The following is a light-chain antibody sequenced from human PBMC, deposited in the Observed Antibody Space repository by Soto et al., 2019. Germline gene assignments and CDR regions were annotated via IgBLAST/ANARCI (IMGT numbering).Light chain of an antibody. CDR2: ATS. CDR1: QIISNY. V-gene: IGKV1-39*01. J-gene: IGKJ2*01. Sequence: DIQMTQSPSSLSASVGDRVTITCRASQIISNYLNWYQQKPGKAPRLLIFATSNLQSGVSSRFSGGGSVTVFTLTISSLQPEDSASYYCQQSYDTRYTFGQGTKLEIK. CDR3: QQSYDTRYT.